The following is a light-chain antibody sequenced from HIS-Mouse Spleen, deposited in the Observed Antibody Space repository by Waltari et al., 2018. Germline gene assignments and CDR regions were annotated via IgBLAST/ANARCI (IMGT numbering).Light chain of an antibody. V-gene: IGKV3-20*01. CDR2: GAS. CDR1: QRVSSSY. Sequence: EIVLTQSPGTLSLSPGERATPSCRASQRVSSSYLAWYQQKPGHAPRLLIYGASSRATGIPDRFSGSGSGTDFTLTISRLEPEDFAVYYCQQYGSSFTFGPGTKVDIK. J-gene: IGKJ3*01. CDR3: QQYGSSFT.